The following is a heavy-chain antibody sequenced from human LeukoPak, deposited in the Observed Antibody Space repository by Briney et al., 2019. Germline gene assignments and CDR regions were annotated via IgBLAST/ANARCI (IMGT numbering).Heavy chain of an antibody. CDR1: GFTSSSYE. CDR3: AREMHGDDDY. D-gene: IGHD4-17*01. J-gene: IGHJ4*02. Sequence: QPGGSLRLSCAVSGFTSSSYEMNWVRQAPGKGLEWVSYISRSGTTIYYADSVKGRFTISRDNAKNSLYLQMNSLRAEDTAVYYCAREMHGDDDYWGQGTLVTVSS. V-gene: IGHV3-48*03. CDR2: ISRSGTTI.